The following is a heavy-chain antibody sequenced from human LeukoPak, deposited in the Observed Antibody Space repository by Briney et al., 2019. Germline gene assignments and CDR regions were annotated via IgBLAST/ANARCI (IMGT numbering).Heavy chain of an antibody. V-gene: IGHV3-21*01. CDR1: GFTFSSYS. J-gene: IGHJ4*02. D-gene: IGHD6-13*01. CDR3: ARGTAAAYDY. Sequence: GGSLRLSCAASGFTFSSYSMNWVRQAPGKGLEWVSSISSSSSYIYYADSVKGRFTISRDNAKNSLYLQMNGLRAEDTAVYYCARGTAAAYDYWGQGTLVTVSS. CDR2: ISSSSSYI.